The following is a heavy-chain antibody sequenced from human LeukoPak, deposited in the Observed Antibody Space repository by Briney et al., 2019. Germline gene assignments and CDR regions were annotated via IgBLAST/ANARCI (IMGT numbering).Heavy chain of an antibody. CDR1: GYTFTSYY. D-gene: IGHD2-21*02. J-gene: IGHJ6*03. Sequence: GASVKVSCKASGYTFTSYYMHWVRQAPGQGLEWMGWISAYNGNTNYAQKLQGRVTMTTDTSTSTAYMELRSLRSDDTAVYYCARVSFGDPYYYYMDVWGKGTTVTVSS. CDR3: ARVSFGDPYYYYMDV. CDR2: ISAYNGNT. V-gene: IGHV1-18*04.